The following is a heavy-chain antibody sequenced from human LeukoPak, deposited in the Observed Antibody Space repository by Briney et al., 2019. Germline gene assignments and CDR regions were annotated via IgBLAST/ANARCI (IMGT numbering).Heavy chain of an antibody. CDR3: AREVVVVPAAMSDFDY. Sequence: PGGSLRLSCAASGFTFSDYTMNWVRQAPGKGLEWVSSISSGGTYKYYADSVKGRFTISRDNAQNSLYLQMNSLRAEDTAVYYCAREVVVVPAAMSDFDYWGQGTLVTVSS. J-gene: IGHJ4*02. V-gene: IGHV3-21*01. CDR1: GFTFSDYT. CDR2: ISSGGTYK. D-gene: IGHD2-2*01.